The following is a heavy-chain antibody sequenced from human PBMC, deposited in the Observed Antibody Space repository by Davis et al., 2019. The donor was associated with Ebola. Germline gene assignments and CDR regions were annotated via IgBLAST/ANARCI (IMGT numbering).Heavy chain of an antibody. Sequence: ASVKVSCKASGYTFTSYYMHWVRQAPGQGLEWMGIINPSGGSTSYAQKFQGRVTMTRDTSTSTVYMELSSLRSEDTAVYYCARGRYDFWSGYPYYFDYWGQGTLVTVSS. CDR3: ARGRYDFWSGYPYYFDY. D-gene: IGHD3-3*01. CDR2: INPSGGST. CDR1: GYTFTSYY. J-gene: IGHJ4*02. V-gene: IGHV1-46*01.